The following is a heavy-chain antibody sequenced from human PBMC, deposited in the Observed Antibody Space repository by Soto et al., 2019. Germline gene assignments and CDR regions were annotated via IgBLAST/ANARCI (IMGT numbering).Heavy chain of an antibody. V-gene: IGHV4-39*01. CDR1: GGSISSSSYY. CDR3: ARHHDYGDTPIDY. J-gene: IGHJ4*02. D-gene: IGHD4-17*01. CDR2: IYYSGST. Sequence: QLQLQESGPGLVKPSETLSLTCTVSGGSISSSSYYWGWIRQPPGKGLEWIGSIYYSGSTYYNPSLKSRVTISVDTSKNQFSLKLSSVTAADTAVYYCARHHDYGDTPIDYWGQGTLVTVSS.